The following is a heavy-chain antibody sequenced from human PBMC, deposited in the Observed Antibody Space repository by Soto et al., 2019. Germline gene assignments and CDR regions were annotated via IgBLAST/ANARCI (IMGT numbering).Heavy chain of an antibody. D-gene: IGHD6-19*01. Sequence: SETLSLTCAVYGGSFSGYYWSWIRQPPGKGLEWIGEINHSGSTNYNPSLKSRVTISVDTSKNQFSLKLRSVTAADTAVYYCARGRISQWLVRTFDYWGQGTLVTVSS. V-gene: IGHV4-34*01. J-gene: IGHJ4*02. CDR2: INHSGST. CDR1: GGSFSGYY. CDR3: ARGRISQWLVRTFDY.